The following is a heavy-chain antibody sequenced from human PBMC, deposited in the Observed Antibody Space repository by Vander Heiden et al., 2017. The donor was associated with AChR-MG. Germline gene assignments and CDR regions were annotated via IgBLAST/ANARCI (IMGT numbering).Heavy chain of an antibody. D-gene: IGHD3-22*01. Sequence: QVQLVQSGAEVKKPGASVKVSCKASGSTFTSYDINWVRQATGQGLEWMGWMNPNSGNTGYAQKFQGRVTMTRNTSISTAYMELSSLRSEDTAVYYCARSSCYYDSSGYCDFDYWGQGTLVTVSS. J-gene: IGHJ4*02. CDR2: MNPNSGNT. CDR1: GSTFTSYD. V-gene: IGHV1-8*01. CDR3: ARSSCYYDSSGYCDFDY.